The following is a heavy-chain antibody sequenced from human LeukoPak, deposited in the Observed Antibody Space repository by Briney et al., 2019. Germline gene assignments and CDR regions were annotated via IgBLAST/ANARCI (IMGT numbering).Heavy chain of an antibody. J-gene: IGHJ4*02. CDR3: AKDRGAVWDY. CDR2: ISYDGSNK. D-gene: IGHD3-16*01. V-gene: IGHV3-30*18. CDR1: GFTFSSYG. Sequence: GGSLRLSCAASGFTFSSYGMHWVRQAPGKGLEWVAVISYDGSNKYYADSVKGRFTISRDNSKNTLYLQMNSQRAEDTAVYYCAKDRGAVWDYWGQGTLVTVSS.